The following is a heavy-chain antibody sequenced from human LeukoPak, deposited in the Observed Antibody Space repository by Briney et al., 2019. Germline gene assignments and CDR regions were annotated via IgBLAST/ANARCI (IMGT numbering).Heavy chain of an antibody. D-gene: IGHD4-17*01. Sequence: GGSLRLSCAASGVTFSSYWMHWVRQAPGKGLVWVSRINPDGSSTTHADSVKGRFTISRDNANNTLYLQMNGLGAEDTAVYYCARHSETTVTTPFDYWGQGTLVTVSS. CDR3: ARHSETTVTTPFDY. CDR1: GVTFSSYW. J-gene: IGHJ4*02. V-gene: IGHV3-74*01. CDR2: INPDGSST.